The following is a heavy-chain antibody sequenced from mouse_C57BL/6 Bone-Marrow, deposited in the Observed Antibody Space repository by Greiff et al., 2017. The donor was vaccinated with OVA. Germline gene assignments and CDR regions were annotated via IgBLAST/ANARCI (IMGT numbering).Heavy chain of an antibody. CDR2: ILPGSGST. J-gene: IGHJ4*01. V-gene: IGHV1-9*01. CDR1: GYTFTGYW. D-gene: IGHD2-2*01. Sequence: QVQLQQSGAELMKPGASVKLSCKATGYTFTGYWIEWVKQRPGHGLEWIGEILPGSGSTNYNEKFKGKATFTADTSSNTAYMQLSSLTTEDSAIYYCAVYYGDDVGYYYAMDYWGQGTSVTVSS. CDR3: AVYYGDDVGYYYAMDY.